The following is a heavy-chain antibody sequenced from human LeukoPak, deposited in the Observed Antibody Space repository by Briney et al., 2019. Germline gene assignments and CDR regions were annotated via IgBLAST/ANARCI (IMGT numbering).Heavy chain of an antibody. Sequence: ASVKVSCKASGYTFTGYYMHWVRQAPGQGLEWMGWINPNSGGTNYAQKFQGRVTMTRDTSISTAYVELSRLRSDDTAVYYCARGANSQTELLRIDYWGQGTLVTVSS. V-gene: IGHV1-2*02. CDR1: GYTFTGYY. J-gene: IGHJ4*02. CDR3: ARGANSQTELLRIDY. CDR2: INPNSGGT. D-gene: IGHD1-26*01.